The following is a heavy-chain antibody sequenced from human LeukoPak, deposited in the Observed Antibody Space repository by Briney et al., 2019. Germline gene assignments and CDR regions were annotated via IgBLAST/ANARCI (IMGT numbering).Heavy chain of an antibody. CDR1: GFTFSSYA. Sequence: GGSLRLSCAASGFTFSSYALHWVRQAPGKGLEWVAVISYDGSAKYYADSVKGRFTISRDNSKNTLYLQMNSLRAEDTAVYYCARVRGSADYARYFDLWGRGTLATVSS. D-gene: IGHD4-17*01. CDR3: ARVRGSADYARYFDL. J-gene: IGHJ2*01. V-gene: IGHV3-30-3*01. CDR2: ISYDGSAK.